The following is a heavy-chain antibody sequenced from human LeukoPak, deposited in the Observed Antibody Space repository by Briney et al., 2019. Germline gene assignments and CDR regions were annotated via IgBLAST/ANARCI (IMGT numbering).Heavy chain of an antibody. J-gene: IGHJ4*02. D-gene: IGHD4-17*01. Sequence: PGGSLRLSCAASGFTFSSYSMNWVRQAPGKGLEWVSSISSSSSYIYYADSVKGRFTISRDNAKNSLYLQMNSLRAEDTAVYYCVKGPGPTVNFYFDFWGQGTLVTVSS. CDR3: VKGPGPTVNFYFDF. CDR1: GFTFSSYS. CDR2: ISSSSSYI. V-gene: IGHV3-21*01.